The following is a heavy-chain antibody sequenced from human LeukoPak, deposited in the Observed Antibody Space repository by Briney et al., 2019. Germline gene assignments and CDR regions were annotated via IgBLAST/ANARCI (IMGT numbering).Heavy chain of an antibody. CDR3: ARDRGVHYDGPN. CDR1: GGSISSSS. J-gene: IGHJ4*02. CDR2: ISSGSDTK. V-gene: IGHV3-48*04. D-gene: IGHD3-22*01. Sequence: PSETLSLTCTVSGGSISSSSYYWGWIRQPPGKGLEWVSYISSGSDTKYYADSVKGRFTISRDNAKKSLYLQMNSLRAEDTAVYYCARDRGVHYDGPNWGQGTLVTVSS.